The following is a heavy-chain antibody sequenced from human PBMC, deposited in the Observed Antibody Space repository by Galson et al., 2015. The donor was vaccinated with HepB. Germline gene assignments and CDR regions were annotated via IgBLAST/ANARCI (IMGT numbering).Heavy chain of an antibody. D-gene: IGHD2-15*01. CDR1: GGSLNSNS. CDR2: IIPVLGQV. CDR3: ARDRTPANYFYYMDV. Sequence: SVKVSCKASGGSLNSNSFSWVRQAPGQGLEWVGRIIPVLGQVKYAQKFQGRVTITADKSANLVYMELSDLRSEDTAVYYCARDRTPANYFYYMDVWGKGTTVAVSS. V-gene: IGHV1-69*04. J-gene: IGHJ6*03.